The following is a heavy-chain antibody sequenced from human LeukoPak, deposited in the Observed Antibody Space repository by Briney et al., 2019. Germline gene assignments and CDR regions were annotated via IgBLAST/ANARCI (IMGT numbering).Heavy chain of an antibody. Sequence: GTSVKVSCKASGYTFTSYGISWVRQAPGQGLEWMGWISAYNGNTNYAQKLQGRVTMTTDTSTSTAYMELRSLRSDDTAVYYCASVRRTGTTPFGDYWGQGTLVTVSS. CDR3: ASVRRTGTTPFGDY. V-gene: IGHV1-18*01. J-gene: IGHJ4*02. D-gene: IGHD1-7*01. CDR1: GYTFTSYG. CDR2: ISAYNGNT.